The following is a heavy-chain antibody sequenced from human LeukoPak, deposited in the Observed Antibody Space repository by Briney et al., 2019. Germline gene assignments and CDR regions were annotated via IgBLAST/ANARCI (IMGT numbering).Heavy chain of an antibody. J-gene: IGHJ4*02. D-gene: IGHD3-22*01. CDR1: GFTFTSYA. Sequence: GGSLRLSCAASGFTFTSYAMSWVRQTPGKGLEWVASMSGGGDSDYYADSVKGRFTVSRDKSKNTLYVQMNSLRTDDPAVYYCTKDVSYAPESDNSGFCIDGGQGTLVTVSS. CDR2: MSGGGDSD. CDR3: TKDVSYAPESDNSGFCID. V-gene: IGHV3-23*01.